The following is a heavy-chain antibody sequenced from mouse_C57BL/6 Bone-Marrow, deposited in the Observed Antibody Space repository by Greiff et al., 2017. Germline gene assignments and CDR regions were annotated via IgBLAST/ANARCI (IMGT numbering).Heavy chain of an antibody. V-gene: IGHV1-64*01. D-gene: IGHD1-1*01. J-gene: IGHJ4*01. CDR3: ARFYYDGSSPYDAMDY. CDR1: GYTFTGYW. Sequence: QVQLQQPGAELVKPGASVKLSCKASGYTFTGYWMHWVKQRPGQGLEWIGMIHPNSGSTNYNEKFKSKATLTVDKSSSTAYMKLSGMTSEDSAVYYCARFYYDGSSPYDAMDYWGQGTSVTVSS. CDR2: IHPNSGST.